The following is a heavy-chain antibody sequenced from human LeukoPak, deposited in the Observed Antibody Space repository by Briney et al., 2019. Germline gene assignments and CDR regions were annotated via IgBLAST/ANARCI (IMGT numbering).Heavy chain of an antibody. CDR3: AGDSRGYSYGFDY. Sequence: GGSLRLSCAASGFTVSSNYMSWVRQAPGKGLEWVSVIYSGGSTYYADSVKGRFTISRDNSKNTLYLQMNSLRAEDTAVYYCAGDSRGYSYGFDYWGQGTLVTVSS. D-gene: IGHD5-18*01. V-gene: IGHV3-53*01. CDR2: IYSGGST. CDR1: GFTVSSNY. J-gene: IGHJ4*02.